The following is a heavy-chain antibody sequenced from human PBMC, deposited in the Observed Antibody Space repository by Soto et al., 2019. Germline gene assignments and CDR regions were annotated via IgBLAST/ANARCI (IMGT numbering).Heavy chain of an antibody. J-gene: IGHJ6*03. CDR2: INPSGGST. Sequence: ASVKVSCKASGYTFTSYYMHWVRQAPGHGLEWMGIINPSGGSTSYAQKFQGRVTMTRDTSTSTVYMELSSLRSEDTAVYYCARVINSTSDYYYYYMDVWGKGTTVTVSS. CDR3: ARVINSTSDYYYYYMDV. D-gene: IGHD2-2*01. CDR1: GYTFTSYY. V-gene: IGHV1-46*03.